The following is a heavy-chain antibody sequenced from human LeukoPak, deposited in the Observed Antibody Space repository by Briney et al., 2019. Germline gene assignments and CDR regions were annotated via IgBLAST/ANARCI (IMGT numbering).Heavy chain of an antibody. J-gene: IGHJ4*02. V-gene: IGHV3-21*01. Sequence: GGSLRLSCAASGFTFSSYTMNWVRQAPGKGLEWVSSISSGSSYINYADSVKGRFTISRDNAKNSLYLQMNSLRAEDTAVYYCAGSGYPEGLDFWGQGTLVTVSS. CDR2: ISSGSSYI. D-gene: IGHD3-22*01. CDR3: AGSGYPEGLDF. CDR1: GFTFSSYT.